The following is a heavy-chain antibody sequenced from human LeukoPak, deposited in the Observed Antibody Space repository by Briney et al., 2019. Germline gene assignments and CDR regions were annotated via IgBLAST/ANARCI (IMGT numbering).Heavy chain of an antibody. CDR2: INHSGST. Sequence: SETLSLTCAVSGASVGGNHWSWIRQSPEKGLEWIGEINHSGSTNYNPSLKSRVTISVDTSKNQFSLKLSSVTAADTAVYYCARGRGQWLVRYYFDYWGQGTLVTVSS. V-gene: IGHV4-34*01. CDR3: ARGRGQWLVRYYFDY. CDR1: GASVGGNH. D-gene: IGHD6-19*01. J-gene: IGHJ4*02.